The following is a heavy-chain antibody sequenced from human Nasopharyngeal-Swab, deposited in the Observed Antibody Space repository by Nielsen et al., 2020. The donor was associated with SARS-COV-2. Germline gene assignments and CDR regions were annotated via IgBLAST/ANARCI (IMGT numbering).Heavy chain of an antibody. CDR1: GFTFSDYY. Sequence: GGSLRLSCAASGFTFSDYYMSWIRQAPGKGLEWVSYISSSGSTIYYADSVKGRFTISRDNAKNSLYLQMNSLRAEDTAVYYCAKDRDSGDGSEEYYHYYGMDVWGQGAPVTVSS. V-gene: IGHV3-11*04. CDR3: AKDRDSGDGSEEYYHYYGMDV. D-gene: IGHD5-12*01. CDR2: ISSSGSTI. J-gene: IGHJ6*02.